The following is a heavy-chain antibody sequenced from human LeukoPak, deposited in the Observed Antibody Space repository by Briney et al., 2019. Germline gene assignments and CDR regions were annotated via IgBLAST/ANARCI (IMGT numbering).Heavy chain of an antibody. D-gene: IGHD4-17*01. V-gene: IGHV1-18*01. J-gene: IGHJ4*02. Sequence: ASVKVSCKASGYTFTSYPISWVRQAPGQGLEWVGWITTYNGNTNYAQKLQGRVTMITDTSTSTAYIDLRGLRSDDTAVYYCARGYDYGDYVGDFDYWGQGTLVTVSS. CDR3: ARGYDYGDYVGDFDY. CDR2: ITTYNGNT. CDR1: GYTFTSYP.